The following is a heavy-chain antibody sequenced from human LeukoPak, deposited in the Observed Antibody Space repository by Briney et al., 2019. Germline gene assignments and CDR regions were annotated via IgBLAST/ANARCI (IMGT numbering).Heavy chain of an antibody. V-gene: IGHV3-23*01. CDR3: AKEHYYDSSGYPEYFQH. CDR1: GFTFSRYA. D-gene: IGHD3-22*01. Sequence: GGAVRLSCAASGFTFSRYAMSWVGQAPGKGLEWASAISGSGGSTYYADSVKGRFTISRDNSKNPLYLQMNSLRAEDTAVYYCAKEHYYDSSGYPEYFQHWGQGTLVTISS. J-gene: IGHJ1*01. CDR2: ISGSGGST.